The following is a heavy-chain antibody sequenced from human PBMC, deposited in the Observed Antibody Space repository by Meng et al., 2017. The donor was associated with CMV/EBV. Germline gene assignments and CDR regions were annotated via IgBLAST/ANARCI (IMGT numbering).Heavy chain of an antibody. CDR3: AREGCSSTSCYETWFDP. J-gene: IGHJ5*02. D-gene: IGHD2-2*01. Sequence: GGSLRLSCAASGFTFSDYYMNWVRQAPGKGLEWVSSISSTSSYIYYADSVKGRFTVSRDNAKNSLYLQMNSLRAEDTAVYYCAREGCSSTSCYETWFDPWGQGTLVTVSS. V-gene: IGHV3-21*01. CDR2: ISSTSSYI. CDR1: GFTFSDYY.